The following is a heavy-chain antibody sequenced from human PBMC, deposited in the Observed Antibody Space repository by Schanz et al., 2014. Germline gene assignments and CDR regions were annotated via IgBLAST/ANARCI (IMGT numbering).Heavy chain of an antibody. D-gene: IGHD3-10*01. CDR3: ARPALWFGDNCFDP. CDR1: GFTFDKYA. Sequence: EVQLVESGGGLVQPGKSLRLSCAASGFTFDKYAMHWVRQAPGKGLEWVSGINGASDHIDYAESVKGRFTISRDNAKNTLYLQMNSLRAEDTAVYYCARPALWFGDNCFDPWGQGTLVTVSS. CDR2: INGASDHI. V-gene: IGHV3-9*01. J-gene: IGHJ5*02.